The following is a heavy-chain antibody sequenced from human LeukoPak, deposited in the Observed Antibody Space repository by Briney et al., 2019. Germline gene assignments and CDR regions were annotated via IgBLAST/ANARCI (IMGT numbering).Heavy chain of an antibody. CDR3: ARGGDGSGYYSYYFDY. Sequence: SETLSLTCTVSGGSISSYYWSWIRQPAGKGLEWIGRIYTSGSTNYNPSLKSRVTMSVDTSKNQFSLKLSSVTASDTAVYYCARGGDGSGYYSYYFDYWGQGTLVTVSS. V-gene: IGHV4-4*07. CDR1: GGSISSYY. CDR2: IYTSGST. J-gene: IGHJ4*02. D-gene: IGHD3-22*01.